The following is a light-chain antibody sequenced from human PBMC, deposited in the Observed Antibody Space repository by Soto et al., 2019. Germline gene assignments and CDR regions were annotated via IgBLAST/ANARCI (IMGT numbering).Light chain of an antibody. CDR3: QQYGSTPPT. Sequence: EIVLTQSPVTLSLSPGERATLSCRASQSVRRSYLGWYQQKPGQAPRLIIYAASSRATDIPDRFSGSGSWTDFSLTISGLEPEDFAVYSCQQYGSTPPTFGQGTKVEIK. V-gene: IGKV3-20*01. CDR2: AAS. CDR1: QSVRRSY. J-gene: IGKJ1*01.